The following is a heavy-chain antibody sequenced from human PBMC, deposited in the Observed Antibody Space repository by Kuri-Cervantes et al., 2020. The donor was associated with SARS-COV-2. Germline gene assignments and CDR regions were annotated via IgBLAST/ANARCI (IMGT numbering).Heavy chain of an antibody. CDR1: GYTFTSYG. Sequence: ASVKVSCKASGYTFTSYGISWVRQAPGRGLEWMGWISAYNGNTNYAQKLQGRVTMTTETSTSTAYMELRSLRSDDTAVYYCVRPGCYYDSSGYFDYWGQGTLVTVSS. CDR3: VRPGCYYDSSGYFDY. D-gene: IGHD3-22*01. J-gene: IGHJ4*02. CDR2: ISAYNGNT. V-gene: IGHV1-18*01.